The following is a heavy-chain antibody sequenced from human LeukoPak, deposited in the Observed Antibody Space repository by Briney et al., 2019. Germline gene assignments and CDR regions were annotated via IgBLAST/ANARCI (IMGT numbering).Heavy chain of an antibody. Sequence: GGSLRLSCAASGFTFSSYEINWVRQAPGKELEWVSYISSSGSTIYYADSVKGRFTISRDNAKNSLYLQMNSLRAEDTAVYYCARLAPRYCSSTSCHSDWGQGTLVTVSS. D-gene: IGHD2-2*02. CDR2: ISSSGSTI. V-gene: IGHV3-48*03. CDR1: GFTFSSYE. J-gene: IGHJ4*02. CDR3: ARLAPRYCSSTSCHSD.